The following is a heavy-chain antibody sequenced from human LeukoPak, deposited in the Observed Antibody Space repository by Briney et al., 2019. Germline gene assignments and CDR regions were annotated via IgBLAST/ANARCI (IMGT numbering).Heavy chain of an antibody. CDR3: ARGPRIESAYSYGYDWYFDL. Sequence: TLPLTCTVSGGSISSGTYCCNWIRQPAGKGLEWIGRLYTSGSTNYNPSLKSRVTISVDTSKNQFSLKSSSVTAADTAVYFCARGPRIESAYSYGYDWYFDLWGRGTLVTVSS. CDR2: LYTSGST. J-gene: IGHJ2*01. D-gene: IGHD5-18*01. CDR1: GGSISSGTYC. V-gene: IGHV4-61*02.